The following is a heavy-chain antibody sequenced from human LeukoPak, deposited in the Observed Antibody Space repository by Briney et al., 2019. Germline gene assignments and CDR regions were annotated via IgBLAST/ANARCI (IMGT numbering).Heavy chain of an antibody. CDR3: ARDPVGVIPSGFDP. CDR1: GASFISH. CDR2: ISSSGST. D-gene: IGHD3-10*01. Sequence: SETPSLTCTVPGASFISHWCWIRQPSGKGLEGIGYISSSGSTNYNPSLKSRLTISVDTSKNQFSLKLSSVTAADTAVYYCARDPVGVIPSGFDPWGQGILVTVSS. J-gene: IGHJ5*02. V-gene: IGHV4-59*11.